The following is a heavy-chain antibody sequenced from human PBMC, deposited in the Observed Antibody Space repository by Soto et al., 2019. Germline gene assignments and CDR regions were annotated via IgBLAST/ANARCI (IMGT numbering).Heavy chain of an antibody. V-gene: IGHV3-66*01. J-gene: IGHJ6*04. Sequence: EVQLVESGGGLVQPGGSLRLSCAASGFTVSSKYMSWVRQAPGKGLEWVSLIQSGGPTYYADSVKGRFTISRDTSENTVHLQVDRRRAEDTAVYYCARDDVLCDGGRCYGVPLDVWGEGATVTVSS. D-gene: IGHD2-15*01. CDR3: ARDDVLCDGGRCYGVPLDV. CDR2: IQSGGPT. CDR1: GFTVSSKY.